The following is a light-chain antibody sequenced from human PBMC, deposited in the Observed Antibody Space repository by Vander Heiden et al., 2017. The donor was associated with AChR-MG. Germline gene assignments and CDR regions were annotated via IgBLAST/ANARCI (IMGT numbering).Light chain of an antibody. CDR2: DVS. CDR3: SSYTSISTHVV. V-gene: IGLV2-14*01. CDR1: SSDVGGYIY. J-gene: IGLJ2*01. Sequence: QSALTQPASVSGSPGQSITISCAGTSSDVGGYIYVSWYQQHPGKAPKLMVYDVSKRPSGVSNRFSGSKSGNTASLTISGLQAEDEADYYCSSYTSISTHVVFGGGTKLTVL.